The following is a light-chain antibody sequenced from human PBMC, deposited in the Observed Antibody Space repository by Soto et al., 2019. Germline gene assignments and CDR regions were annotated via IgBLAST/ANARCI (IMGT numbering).Light chain of an antibody. CDR1: QSISIW. J-gene: IGKJ1*01. Sequence: DIHMTQSPSTLSASVGDRVTITCRASQSISIWLAWDQQTPWKAPSLLIYKTSSVETGVPSRFSGSGSGTQFTLNIRSLQPDDFDTYYCHHWNDYSLTFGQGTEVEVK. V-gene: IGKV1-5*03. CDR3: HHWNDYSLT. CDR2: KTS.